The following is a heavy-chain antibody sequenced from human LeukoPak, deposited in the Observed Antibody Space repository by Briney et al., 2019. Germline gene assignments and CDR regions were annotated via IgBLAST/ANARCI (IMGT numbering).Heavy chain of an antibody. CDR2: IRYDGSNK. Sequence: GGSLRLSCAASGFTFSGFGMHWVRQAPGKGLQWVAFIRYDGSNKFYADSVKGRFTISRDNSKTTLYLQMNSLRAEDTAVYYCASQYSSGWYYFDYWGQGTLVTVSS. V-gene: IGHV3-30*02. CDR1: GFTFSGFG. J-gene: IGHJ4*02. CDR3: ASQYSSGWYYFDY. D-gene: IGHD6-19*01.